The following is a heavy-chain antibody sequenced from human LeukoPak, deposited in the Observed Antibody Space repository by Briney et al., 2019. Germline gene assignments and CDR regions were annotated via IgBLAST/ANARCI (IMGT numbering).Heavy chain of an antibody. V-gene: IGHV4-39*01. CDR3: AKTVFSGWYVWFDP. CDR2: IYYSGST. Sequence: PSETLSLTCTVSGGSISSGGYYWGWIRQPPGKGLEWIGTIYYSGSTYYNPSLKSRVTISVDTSKSQFSLKLSSVTAADTAVYYCAKTVFSGWYVWFDPWGQGTLVTVSS. J-gene: IGHJ5*02. D-gene: IGHD6-19*01. CDR1: GGSISSGGYY.